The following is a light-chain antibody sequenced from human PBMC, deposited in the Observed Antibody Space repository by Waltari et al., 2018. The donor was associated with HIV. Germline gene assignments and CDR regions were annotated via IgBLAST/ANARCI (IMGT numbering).Light chain of an antibody. V-gene: IGKV3-20*01. CDR2: SAS. J-gene: IGKJ2*01. CDR3: QHYGSSPAMFA. Sequence: IVLTQSPGTLSLSPGERATLSCTANQSVSSSYIAWYQQKAGQAPRLLIYSASSRATGIPDRFSGSASGTGFTLTISRLQPEDLAVYHCQHYGSSPAMFAFGQGTKLDIK. CDR1: QSVSSSY.